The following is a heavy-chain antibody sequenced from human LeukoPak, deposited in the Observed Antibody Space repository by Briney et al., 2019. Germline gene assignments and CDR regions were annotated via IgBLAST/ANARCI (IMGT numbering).Heavy chain of an antibody. CDR2: ISAYNGNT. CDR3: ARDFRRPTLADY. Sequence: ASVKVSCKASGYTFTSYGICWVRQAPGQGLEWMGWISAYNGNTNYAQKLQGRVTMTTDTSTSTAYMELRSLRSDDTAVYYCARDFRRPTLADYWGQGTLVTVSS. V-gene: IGHV1-18*01. J-gene: IGHJ4*02. CDR1: GYTFTSYG.